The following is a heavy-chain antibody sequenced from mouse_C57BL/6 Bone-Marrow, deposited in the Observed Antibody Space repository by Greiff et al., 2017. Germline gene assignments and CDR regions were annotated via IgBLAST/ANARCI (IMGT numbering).Heavy chain of an antibody. V-gene: IGHV5-4*03. CDR2: ISDGGSYT. CDR1: GFTFSSYA. CDR3: ARGGGQLRPYYFDY. J-gene: IGHJ2*01. Sequence: EVKLMESGGGLVKPGGSLKLSCAASGFTFSSYAMSWVRQTPEKRLEWVATISDGGSYTYYPDNVKGRFTISRANAKNNLYLQMSHLKSEDTAMYYCARGGGQLRPYYFDYWGQGTTLTVSS. D-gene: IGHD3-2*02.